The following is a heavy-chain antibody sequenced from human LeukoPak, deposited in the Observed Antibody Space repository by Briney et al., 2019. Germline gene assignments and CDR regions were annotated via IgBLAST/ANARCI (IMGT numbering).Heavy chain of an antibody. D-gene: IGHD3-10*01. CDR3: ARDSGVIGASTFDP. J-gene: IGHJ5*02. CDR2: IHHSGTT. Sequence: SQTLSLTCTVSGASISSDGYYWSWIRQPPGKGLEWTGYIHHSGTTIYNPSLKSRLTISVDRSKNQFSLKLTSVTAADTAVYYCARDSGVIGASTFDPWGQGTLVTVSS. V-gene: IGHV4-30-2*01. CDR1: GASISSDGYY.